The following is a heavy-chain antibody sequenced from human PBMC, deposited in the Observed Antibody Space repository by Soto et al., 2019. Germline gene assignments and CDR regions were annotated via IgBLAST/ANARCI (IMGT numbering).Heavy chain of an antibody. CDR1: GFTFSSYS. D-gene: IGHD6-13*01. CDR3: SRLPQPGIAAAGWNY. CDR2: ITSSSTYI. J-gene: IGHJ4*02. V-gene: IGHV3-21*01. Sequence: GGSLRLSCAASGFTFSSYSMNWVRQAPGKGLDWVSSITSSSTYIYYADSVKGRFTISRDNAKNSLFLQMNSLRAEDTAVYYCSRLPQPGIAAAGWNYWGQGTLVTVSS.